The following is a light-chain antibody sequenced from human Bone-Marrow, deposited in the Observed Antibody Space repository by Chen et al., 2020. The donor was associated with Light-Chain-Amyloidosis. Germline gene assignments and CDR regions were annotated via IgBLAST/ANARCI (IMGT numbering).Light chain of an antibody. CDR2: RDT. V-gene: IGLV3-25*03. CDR3: QSADSSGTYEVI. Sequence: SYELTQPPSVSVAPGQTARITCSGDDLPTKYAYWYQQKPGQAPVLVIHRDTERPSGISERFSGSSSGKTATLTISGVQAEDEADYHCQSADSSGTYEVIFGGGNKLTVL. J-gene: IGLJ2*01. CDR1: DLPTKY.